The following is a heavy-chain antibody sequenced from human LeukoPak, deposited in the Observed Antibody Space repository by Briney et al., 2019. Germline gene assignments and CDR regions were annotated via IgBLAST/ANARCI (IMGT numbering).Heavy chain of an antibody. CDR2: LNHSGST. CDR3: ARGNRSGSNYAFDI. Sequence: SETLSLTCAVYGGSFSGYYWSWIRQPPGKGLEWIGELNHSGSTNYNPSLKSRVTISVDTSKNQFSLKLSSVTAADTAVYYCARGNRSGSNYAFDIWGQGKMVTVSS. CDR1: GGSFSGYY. V-gene: IGHV4-34*01. D-gene: IGHD1-26*01. J-gene: IGHJ3*02.